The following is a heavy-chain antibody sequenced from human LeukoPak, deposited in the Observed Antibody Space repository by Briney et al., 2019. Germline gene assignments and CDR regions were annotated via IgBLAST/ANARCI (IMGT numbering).Heavy chain of an antibody. J-gene: IGHJ4*02. CDR3: ARDDGAYCGGDYYSGDY. V-gene: IGHV1-69*01. D-gene: IGHD2-21*01. CDR2: IIPIFGTA. Sequence: SVKVSCXASGGTFSSYAISWVRQAPGQGLEWMGGIIPIFGTANYAQKFQGRVTITADESTSTAYMELSSLRSEDTAVYYCARDDGAYCGGDYYSGDYWGQGTLVTVSS. CDR1: GGTFSSYA.